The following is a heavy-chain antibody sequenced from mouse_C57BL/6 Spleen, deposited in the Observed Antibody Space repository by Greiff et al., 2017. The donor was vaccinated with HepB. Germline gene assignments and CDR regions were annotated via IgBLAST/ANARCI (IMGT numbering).Heavy chain of an antibody. Sequence: QVQLQQPGAELVKPGASVKLSCKASGYTFTSYWMQWVKQRPGQGLEWIGEIDPSDSYTNYNQKFKGKATLTVDTSSSTAYMQLSSLTSEDSAVYYGARNYYVSSHYFDDWGQGTTLTVSS. V-gene: IGHV1-50*01. CDR1: GYTFTSYW. J-gene: IGHJ2*01. D-gene: IGHD1-1*01. CDR3: ARNYYVSSHYFDD. CDR2: IDPSDSYT.